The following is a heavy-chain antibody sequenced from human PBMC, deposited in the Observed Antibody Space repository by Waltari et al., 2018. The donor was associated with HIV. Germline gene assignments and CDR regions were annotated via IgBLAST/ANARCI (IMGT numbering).Heavy chain of an antibody. Sequence: QVQLVESGGGVVQPGRSLSLSCAASVFTFSSCGMHLVRQAPGKGVGWMEIIGYDGSNKYYGASVKGRFTISRDNSKNTLYLQMNSLRAEDTAVYYCARGIPQSNWGHYYYGMDVWGQWTTVTVSS. V-gene: IGHV3-33*01. D-gene: IGHD7-27*01. CDR1: VFTFSSCG. J-gene: IGHJ6*02. CDR2: IGYDGSNK. CDR3: ARGIPQSNWGHYYYGMDV.